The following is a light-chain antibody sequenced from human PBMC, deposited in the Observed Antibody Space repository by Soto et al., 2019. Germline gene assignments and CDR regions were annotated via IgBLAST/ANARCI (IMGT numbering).Light chain of an antibody. CDR3: NSYTGSSTYV. J-gene: IGLJ1*01. Sequence: QPVLTQPPSVSGSPGQSVAISCTETSSDVGSYNRVSWYQQPPGAAPKLMIYEVSNRPSGVPDRFSGSKSGNTASLTISGLQAEDEADYYCNSYTGSSTYVFGTGTKVTVL. V-gene: IGLV2-18*02. CDR2: EVS. CDR1: SSDVGSYNR.